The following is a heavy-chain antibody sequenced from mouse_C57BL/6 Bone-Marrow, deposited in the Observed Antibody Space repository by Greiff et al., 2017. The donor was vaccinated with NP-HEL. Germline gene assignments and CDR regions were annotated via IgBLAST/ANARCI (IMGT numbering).Heavy chain of an antibody. Sequence: QVQLQQPGAELVKPGASVKLSCKASGYTFTSYWLHWVKQRPGQGLEWIGMIHPNSGSTNYNEKFKSKATLTVDKSSSTAYMQLSSLTSEDSAVYDCAREEVLLRYYFDYWGQGTTLTVSS. V-gene: IGHV1-64*01. CDR1: GYTFTSYW. CDR2: IHPNSGST. J-gene: IGHJ2*01. CDR3: AREEVLLRYYFDY. D-gene: IGHD1-1*01.